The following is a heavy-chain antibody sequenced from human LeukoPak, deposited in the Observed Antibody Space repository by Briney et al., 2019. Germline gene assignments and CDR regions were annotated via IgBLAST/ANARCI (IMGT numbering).Heavy chain of an antibody. CDR2: IKTDGSEQ. Sequence: GGSLRLSCAASGFAFSAYWMSRVRQAPGKGLEWLANIKTDGSEQYYVDSVKGRFTISRDNAMNSLYLQMNSPRADDTAVYYCAREYCSGGTCYLPGYWGQGTLVTVSS. CDR3: AREYCSGGTCYLPGY. CDR1: GFAFSAYW. J-gene: IGHJ4*02. V-gene: IGHV3-7*04. D-gene: IGHD2-15*01.